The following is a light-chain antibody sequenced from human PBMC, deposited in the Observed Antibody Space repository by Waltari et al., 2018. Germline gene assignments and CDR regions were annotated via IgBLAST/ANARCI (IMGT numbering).Light chain of an antibody. CDR1: TLRRYY. V-gene: IGLV3-19*01. J-gene: IGLJ2*01. CDR3: HSRETFSTRL. Sequence: SSDLTQDPSVSVALGQTVRITCQGDTLRRYYASWYQQRPGQAPVLVLYGPGNRPSGIPDRFSGSTSGNTASLTITGVQAEDEADYYCHSRETFSTRLFGGGTRLTV. CDR2: GPG.